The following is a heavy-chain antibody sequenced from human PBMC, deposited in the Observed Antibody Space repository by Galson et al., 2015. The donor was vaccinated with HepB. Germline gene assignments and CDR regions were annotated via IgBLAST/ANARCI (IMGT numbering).Heavy chain of an antibody. CDR1: GGSFSGYY. CDR2: INHSGST. J-gene: IGHJ6*02. D-gene: IGHD4-23*01. Sequence: ETLSLTCAVYGGSFSGYYWSWIRQPPGKGLEWIGEINHSGSTNYNPSLKSRVTISVDTSKNQFSLKLSSVTAADTAVYYCARGATVANYYYYYGMDVWGQGTTVTVSS. V-gene: IGHV4-34*01. CDR3: ARGATVANYYYYYGMDV.